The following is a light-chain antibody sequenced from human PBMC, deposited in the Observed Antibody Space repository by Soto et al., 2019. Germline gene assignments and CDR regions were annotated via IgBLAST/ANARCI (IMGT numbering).Light chain of an antibody. J-gene: IGKJ1*01. V-gene: IGKV3-11*01. CDR1: QSVSSY. CDR2: DAS. Sequence: ESVLTQSPAALSLSPGERATLCCRASQSVSSYLAWYQQKPGQAPRLLIYDASNRATGIPARFSGSGSGTDFTLTISSLEPEDFAVYYCQQRSNWLWTFGQGTKVDI. CDR3: QQRSNWLWT.